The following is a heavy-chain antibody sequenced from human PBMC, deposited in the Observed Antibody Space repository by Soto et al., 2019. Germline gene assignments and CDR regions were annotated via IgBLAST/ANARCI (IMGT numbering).Heavy chain of an antibody. CDR2: INHSGST. V-gene: IGHV4-34*01. Sequence: SETLSLTCAVYGGSFSGYYWSWIRQPPGKGLEWIGEINHSGSTNYNPSLKSRVTISVDTSKNQFSLKLSSVTAADTAVYYCARNFWLDYWGQGTLVTVSS. D-gene: IGHD3-3*01. J-gene: IGHJ4*02. CDR3: ARNFWLDY. CDR1: GGSFSGYY.